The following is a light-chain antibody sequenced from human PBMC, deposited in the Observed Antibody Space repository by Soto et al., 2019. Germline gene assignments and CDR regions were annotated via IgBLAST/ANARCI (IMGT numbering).Light chain of an antibody. V-gene: IGLV2-11*01. CDR1: SSDVGRYNY. Sequence: SALTQPRSVSGSPGQSVTISCTGTSSDVGRYNYVSWYQQHPGKAPKLMIYDVSERPSGVPDRFSGSKSGNTASLTISGLQAEDEADYYCCSYAGSYTFYVFGTGTKVTVL. J-gene: IGLJ1*01. CDR2: DVS. CDR3: CSYAGSYTFYV.